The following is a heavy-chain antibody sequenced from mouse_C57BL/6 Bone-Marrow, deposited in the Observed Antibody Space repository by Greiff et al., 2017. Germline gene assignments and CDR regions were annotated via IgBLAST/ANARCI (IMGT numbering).Heavy chain of an antibody. J-gene: IGHJ3*01. D-gene: IGHD2-2*01. Sequence: VQLQQSGTVLARPGASVKMSCKTSGYTFTSYWMHWVKQRPGQGLEWIGAIYPGNSDTSDNQKFKGKAKLTAVTSASTAYMELSSLTTEDSAFHYCTRFMVTTGFAYWGQGTLVTVSA. V-gene: IGHV1-5*01. CDR1: GYTFTSYW. CDR3: TRFMVTTGFAY. CDR2: IYPGNSDT.